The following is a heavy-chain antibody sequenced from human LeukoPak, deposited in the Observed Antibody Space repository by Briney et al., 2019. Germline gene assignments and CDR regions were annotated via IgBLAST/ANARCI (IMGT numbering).Heavy chain of an antibody. CDR1: GGTFSSYS. CDR3: ASSKDYYDSSGFARTLDY. V-gene: IGHV1-69*13. Sequence: GASVKVSCKASGGTFSSYSINWVRQAPGQGLEWMGGIVPIFGTANYAQKFQGRVTITADESTSTGYSEMSSLRSEDTAVYYCASSKDYYDSSGFARTLDYWGQGTLVTVSS. J-gene: IGHJ4*02. CDR2: IVPIFGTA. D-gene: IGHD3-22*01.